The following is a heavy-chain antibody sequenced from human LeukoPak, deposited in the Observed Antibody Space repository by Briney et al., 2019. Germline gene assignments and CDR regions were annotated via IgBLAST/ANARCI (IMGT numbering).Heavy chain of an antibody. CDR2: IKQDGSEK. V-gene: IGHV3-7*03. Sequence: PGGSLRLSCAASGFTFSSYWMSWVRQAPGKGLEWVANIKQDGSEKYYLDSVKGRFTISKDNAKNSLYLQMNSLRAEDTALYHCARNNGMDVWGQGTTVIVSS. CDR1: GFTFSSYW. J-gene: IGHJ6*02. CDR3: ARNNGMDV.